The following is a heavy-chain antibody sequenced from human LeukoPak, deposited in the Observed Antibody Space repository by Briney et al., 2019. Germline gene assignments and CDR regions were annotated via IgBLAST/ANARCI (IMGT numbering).Heavy chain of an antibody. J-gene: IGHJ5*02. CDR2: LYTSGRN. V-gene: IGHV4-4*07. Sequence: PSETLSLTCTVSGGSISSDYWSWIRQPAGKGLEWIGRLYTSGRNKFNPSLQSRVTLSADTSKNQFSLKLNSVSAADTAVYYCARLTVPLRFDPWGQGTLVTVSS. CDR1: GGSISSDY. CDR3: ARLTVPLRFDP. D-gene: IGHD2-2*01.